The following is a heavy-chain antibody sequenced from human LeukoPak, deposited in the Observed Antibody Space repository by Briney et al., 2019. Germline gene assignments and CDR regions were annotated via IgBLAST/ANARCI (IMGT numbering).Heavy chain of an antibody. CDR2: IYYSGST. CDR3: ARITDFWSGYYDY. J-gene: IGHJ4*02. D-gene: IGHD3-3*01. V-gene: IGHV4-39*07. CDR1: GGSISSSSYY. Sequence: SEALSLTCTVSGGSISSSSYYWGWIRQPPGKGLEWIGSIYYSGSTYYNPSLKSRVTISVDTSKNQFSLKLSSVTAADTAVYYCARITDFWSGYYDYWGQGTLVTVSS.